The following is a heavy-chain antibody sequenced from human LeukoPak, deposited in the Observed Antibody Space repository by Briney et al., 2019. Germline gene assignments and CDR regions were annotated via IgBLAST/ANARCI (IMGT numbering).Heavy chain of an antibody. J-gene: IGHJ4*02. CDR3: ARGRYCSGGSCYYFDY. CDR1: GGSINSGQYY. V-gene: IGHV4-30-2*01. Sequence: SETLSLTCSVSGGSINSGQYYWSWIRQPPGKGLEWIGYIYHSGSTYYNPSLKSRVTISVDRSKNQFSLKLSSVTAADTAVYYCARGRYCSGGSCYYFDYWGQGTLVTVSS. CDR2: IYHSGST. D-gene: IGHD2-15*01.